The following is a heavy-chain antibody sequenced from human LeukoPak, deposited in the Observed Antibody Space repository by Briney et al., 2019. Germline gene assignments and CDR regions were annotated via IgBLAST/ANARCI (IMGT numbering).Heavy chain of an antibody. Sequence: ASVKVSCKASGYTFTGYYMHWVRQAPGQGLEWMGWINPNSGGTNYAQKFQGRVTMTRDTSISTAYMELSRLRSDDTAVYYCARSISSGYYTGSIDYWGQGTLVTVSS. J-gene: IGHJ4*02. CDR3: ARSISSGYYTGSIDY. D-gene: IGHD3-22*01. V-gene: IGHV1-2*02. CDR2: INPNSGGT. CDR1: GYTFTGYY.